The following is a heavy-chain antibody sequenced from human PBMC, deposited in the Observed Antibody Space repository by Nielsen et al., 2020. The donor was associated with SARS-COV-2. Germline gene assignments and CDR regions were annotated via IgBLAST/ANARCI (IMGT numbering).Heavy chain of an antibody. Sequence: GESLKISCAASGFTFSSYSMNWVRQAPGKGLEWVSSISSSSSYIYYADSVKGRFTISRDNAKNSLYLQMNSLRAEDTALYYCAKGGVWGDAFDIWGQGTMVTVSS. CDR1: GFTFSSYS. J-gene: IGHJ3*02. D-gene: IGHD3-16*01. CDR3: AKGGVWGDAFDI. V-gene: IGHV3-21*04. CDR2: ISSSSSYI.